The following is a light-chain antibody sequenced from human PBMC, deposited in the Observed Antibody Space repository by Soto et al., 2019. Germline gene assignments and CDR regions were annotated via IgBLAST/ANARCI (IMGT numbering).Light chain of an antibody. CDR3: HQYNHWLTWT. V-gene: IGKV3-15*01. J-gene: IGKJ1*01. Sequence: IVMKQSPATLSLSPGQRATLSCRASQSVSSKLAWYQQRPGQAPRLLIYSASTRATGIPARCSGSGSGTEFTITISSLQSEDFAVYYCHQYNHWLTWTFGQGTKVDIK. CDR2: SAS. CDR1: QSVSSK.